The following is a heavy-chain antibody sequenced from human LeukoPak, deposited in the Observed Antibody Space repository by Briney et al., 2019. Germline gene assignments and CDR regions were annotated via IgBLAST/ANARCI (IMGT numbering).Heavy chain of an antibody. D-gene: IGHD6-6*01. CDR1: GGSISSSSYY. V-gene: IGHV4-39*01. Sequence: SETLSLTCTVSGGSISSSSYYWGWIRQPPGKGLEGIGSIYYSGSTYYNPSLKSRVTISVDTSKNQFSLKLSSVTAADTAVYYCARRGSSSFLTYNWFDPWGQGTLVTVSS. J-gene: IGHJ5*02. CDR2: IYYSGST. CDR3: ARRGSSSFLTYNWFDP.